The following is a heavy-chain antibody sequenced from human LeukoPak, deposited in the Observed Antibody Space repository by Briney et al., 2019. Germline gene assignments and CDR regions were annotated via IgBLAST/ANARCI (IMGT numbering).Heavy chain of an antibody. CDR1: GFTVSSNS. CDR2: IYSDNT. Sequence: GGSLRLSCTVSGFTVSSNSMSWVRQAPGKGLEWVSFIYSDNTHYSDSVKGRFTISRDNSKNTLYLQMNSLRAEDTAVYYCAKWAGADAFDIWGQGTMVTVSS. CDR3: AKWAGADAFDI. J-gene: IGHJ3*02. D-gene: IGHD1-26*01. V-gene: IGHV3-53*01.